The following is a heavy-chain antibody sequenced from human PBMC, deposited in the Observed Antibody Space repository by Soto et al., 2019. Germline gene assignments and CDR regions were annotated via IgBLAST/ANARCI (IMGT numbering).Heavy chain of an antibody. D-gene: IGHD2-15*01. Sequence: QVQLQESGSGLVKPSQTLSLTCTVSGGSISSGGYYWSWIRQHPGKGLEWIGYIYYSGSTYYNPSLKSRVTISVDTSKNQFSLKLSSVTAADTAVYYCARGISRPNWFDPWGQGTLVTVSS. CDR2: IYYSGST. CDR1: GGSISSGGYY. V-gene: IGHV4-31*03. J-gene: IGHJ5*02. CDR3: ARGISRPNWFDP.